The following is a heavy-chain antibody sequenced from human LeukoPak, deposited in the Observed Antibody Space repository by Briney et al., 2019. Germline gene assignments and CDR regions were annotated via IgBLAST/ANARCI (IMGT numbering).Heavy chain of an antibody. Sequence: SSETLSLTCTVSGGSISSGSYYWSWIRQPAGKGLEWIGRIYTSGSTNYNPSLKSRVTISVDTSKNQFSLKLSSVTAADTAVYYCARSAARAFGYWGQGTLVTVSS. CDR3: ARSAARAFGY. D-gene: IGHD3-3*01. V-gene: IGHV4-61*02. J-gene: IGHJ4*02. CDR2: IYTSGST. CDR1: GGSISSGSYY.